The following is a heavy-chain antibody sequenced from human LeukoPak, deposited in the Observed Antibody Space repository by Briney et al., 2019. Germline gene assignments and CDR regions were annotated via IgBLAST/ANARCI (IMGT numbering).Heavy chain of an antibody. D-gene: IGHD3-10*02. CDR1: GFNFHRYT. J-gene: IGHJ4*02. CDR3: AKELDTMFFDY. CDR2: AGWAGGTT. V-gene: IGHV3-43*01. Sequence: GGSLRLSCAASGFNFHRYTIHWVRQAPGKGLEWVSLAGWAGGTTYYSDSVRGRFTISRDSGRNSVYLQMNSLTTDDTAFYFCAKELDTMFFDYWGQGALVTVSS.